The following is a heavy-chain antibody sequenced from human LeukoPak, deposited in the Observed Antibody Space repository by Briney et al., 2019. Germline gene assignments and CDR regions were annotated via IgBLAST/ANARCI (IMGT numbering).Heavy chain of an antibody. Sequence: PGGSLRLSCAASGFTFSSYSMNWVRQAPGKGLEWVSYISSSSSTIYYADSVKGRFTISRDNAKNSLYLQMNSLRAEDTAVYYCARNPFYDSSGYHDYWGQGTPVTVSS. J-gene: IGHJ4*02. V-gene: IGHV3-48*01. CDR1: GFTFSSYS. CDR3: ARNPFYDSSGYHDY. CDR2: ISSSSSTI. D-gene: IGHD3-22*01.